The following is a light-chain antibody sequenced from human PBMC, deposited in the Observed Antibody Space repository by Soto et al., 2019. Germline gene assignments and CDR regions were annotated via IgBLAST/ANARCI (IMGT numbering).Light chain of an antibody. V-gene: IGKV3-20*01. CDR3: QQYGSSPGT. Sequence: EIVLTKYPGTLSLSPGERATLSCMASQSVSSSYFAWYQQKPGRAPRLLIYGASSRATGIPDRFSGSGSGTDFTLTISRLEPEDFAVYYCQQYGSSPGTFGQGTKVDIK. J-gene: IGKJ1*01. CDR2: GAS. CDR1: QSVSSSY.